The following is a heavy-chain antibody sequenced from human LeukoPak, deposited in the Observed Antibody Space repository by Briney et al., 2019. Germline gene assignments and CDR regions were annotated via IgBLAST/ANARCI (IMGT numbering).Heavy chain of an antibody. Sequence: GGSLRLSCAASGFTFSSYSMNWVRQAPGKGLEWVSSISSSSSYIYYADSVKGRFTISRDNAKNSLYLQMNSLRAEDTAVYYCASRFAFRELLGRASDYWGQGTLVTVSS. CDR3: ASRFAFRELLGRASDY. J-gene: IGHJ4*02. D-gene: IGHD1-26*01. CDR2: ISSSSSYI. CDR1: GFTFSSYS. V-gene: IGHV3-21*01.